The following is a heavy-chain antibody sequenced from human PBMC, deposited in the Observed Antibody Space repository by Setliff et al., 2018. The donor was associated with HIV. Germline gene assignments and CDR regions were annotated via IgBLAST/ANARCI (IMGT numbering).Heavy chain of an antibody. D-gene: IGHD5-12*01. CDR2: IYYSGST. V-gene: IGHV4-39*01. CDR1: GDSISSTSFY. Sequence: SETLSLTCTVSGDSISSTSFYWGWIRQPPGKGLEWIGSIYYSGSTYYNPFLKSRVTISVDTSKNQFSLQLTSVTAADTAVFSCARGYASGYEAYGYWGQGTLVTVSS. CDR3: ARGYASGYEAYGY. J-gene: IGHJ4*02.